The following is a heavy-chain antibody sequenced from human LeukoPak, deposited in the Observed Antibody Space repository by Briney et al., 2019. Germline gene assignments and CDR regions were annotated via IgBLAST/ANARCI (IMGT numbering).Heavy chain of an antibody. J-gene: IGHJ4*02. D-gene: IGHD1-26*01. CDR1: GYRFTSYW. Sequence: GGSLKISFKGSGYRFTSYWIGWVRPMPGKGLEWMGIIYPGDSDTRYSPSFQGQVTISADKSISTAYLQWSSLKASDTAMYYCARQRSGSYFPDLYDYWGQGTLVTVSS. CDR3: ARQRSGSYFPDLYDY. V-gene: IGHV5-51*01. CDR2: IYPGDSDT.